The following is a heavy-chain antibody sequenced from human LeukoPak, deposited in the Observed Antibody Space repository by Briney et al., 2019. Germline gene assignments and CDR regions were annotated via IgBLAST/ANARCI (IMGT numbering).Heavy chain of an antibody. D-gene: IGHD3-9*01. V-gene: IGHV1-2*04. CDR3: ARGALLRYFDWLLEGGPNWFDP. J-gene: IGHJ5*02. CDR2: INPNSGGT. CDR1: GYTFTGYY. Sequence: GASVKVSCKASGYTFTGYYMHWVRQAPGQGLEWMGWINPNSGGTNYAQKFQGWVTMTRDTSISTAYVELSRLRSDDTAVYYCARGALLRYFDWLLEGGPNWFDPWGQGTLVTVSS.